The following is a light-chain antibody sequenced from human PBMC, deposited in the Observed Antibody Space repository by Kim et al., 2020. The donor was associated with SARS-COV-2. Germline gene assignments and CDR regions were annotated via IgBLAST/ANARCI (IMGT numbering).Light chain of an antibody. J-gene: IGLJ1*01. CDR3: SSYAGSNNFV. V-gene: IGLV2-8*01. Sequence: GQSVTISCTGASSDIGSYNFVSWYQQPPGKAPKLMIYEVTQRPSGVPDRFSGSKSGNTASLTVSGLQADDEADYYCSSYAGSNNFVFGTGTKVTVL. CDR1: SSDIGSYNF. CDR2: EVT.